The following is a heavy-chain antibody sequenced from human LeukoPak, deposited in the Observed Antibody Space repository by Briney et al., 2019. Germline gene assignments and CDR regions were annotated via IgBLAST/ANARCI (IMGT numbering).Heavy chain of an antibody. CDR1: GGTFSSYA. D-gene: IGHD3-22*01. Sequence: SVKVSCKASGGTFSSYAISWVRQAPGQGLEWMGGIIPIFGTANYAQKFQGRVTITADESTSTAYMELSSLRSEDTAVYYCARAAHYYDSSGYNPSGWAFDIWGQGTMVTVSS. CDR2: IIPIFGTA. V-gene: IGHV1-69*13. J-gene: IGHJ3*02. CDR3: ARAAHYYDSSGYNPSGWAFDI.